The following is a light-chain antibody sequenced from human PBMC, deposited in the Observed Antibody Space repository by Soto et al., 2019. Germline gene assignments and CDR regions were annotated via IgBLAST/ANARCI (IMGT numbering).Light chain of an antibody. Sequence: VLTQPPSASGTPGQTVTISCSGSSSNIGSHSVNWYQQLPGTAPKLIIYKNNQRPSGVPDRFSDSKSGTSASLAISGLQSGDEADYYCAAWDDSLNGPVFGGGTKVTVL. V-gene: IGLV1-44*01. CDR1: SSNIGSHS. CDR2: KNN. CDR3: AAWDDSLNGPV. J-gene: IGLJ3*02.